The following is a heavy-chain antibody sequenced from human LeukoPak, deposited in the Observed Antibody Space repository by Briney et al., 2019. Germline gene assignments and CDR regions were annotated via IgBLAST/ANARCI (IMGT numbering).Heavy chain of an antibody. J-gene: IGHJ1*01. D-gene: IGHD2-15*01. CDR2: INHSGST. V-gene: IGHV4-39*07. Sequence: SETLSLTCTVSGGSISSSTFYWGWIRQPPGKGLEWIGEINHSGSTNSNPSLKSRVTVSVDTSKNLFSLKLSSVTAADTAVYYCARRLLGYCSGGSCYSGYFQHWGQGTLVTVSS. CDR3: ARRLLGYCSGGSCYSGYFQH. CDR1: GGSISSSTFY.